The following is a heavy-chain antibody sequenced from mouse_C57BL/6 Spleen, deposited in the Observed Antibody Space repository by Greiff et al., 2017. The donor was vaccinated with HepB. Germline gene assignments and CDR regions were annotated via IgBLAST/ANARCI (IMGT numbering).Heavy chain of an antibody. V-gene: IGHV5-4*03. Sequence: KLQESGGGLVKPGGSLKLSCAASGFTFSSYAMSWVRQTPEKRLEWVATISDGGSYTYYPDNVKGRFTISRDNAKNNLYLQMSHLKSEDTAMYYCARLWSYFDYWGQGTTLTGSS. CDR1: GFTFSSYA. CDR2: ISDGGSYT. CDR3: ARLWSYFDY. D-gene: IGHD1-1*02. J-gene: IGHJ2*01.